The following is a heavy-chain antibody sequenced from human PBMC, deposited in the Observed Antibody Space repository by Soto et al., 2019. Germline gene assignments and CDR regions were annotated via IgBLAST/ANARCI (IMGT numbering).Heavy chain of an antibody. J-gene: IGHJ3*02. CDR2: FYYGGST. CDR1: DGSISSSNFY. Sequence: QLQLQGSGPGLLKPSETLSLICSVSDGSISSSNFYWGWLRQPPGKGLEWIGSFYYGGSTYYNPSLMSRAAISVDTSSSHFSLSLNFVSAADTSVYYCARAPVGAAFDIWDQGTMVSVSS. D-gene: IGHD1-26*01. V-gene: IGHV4-39*02. CDR3: ARAPVGAAFDI.